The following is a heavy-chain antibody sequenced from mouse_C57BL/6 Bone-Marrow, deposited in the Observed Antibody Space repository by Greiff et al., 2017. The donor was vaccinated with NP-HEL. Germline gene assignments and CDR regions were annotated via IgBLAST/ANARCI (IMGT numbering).Heavy chain of an antibody. CDR2: ISGGGGNT. CDR1: GFTFSSYT. Sequence: EVHLVESGGGLVKPGGSLKLSCAASGFTFSSYTMSWVRQTPEKRLEWVATISGGGGNTYYPDSVKGRFTISRDNAKNTLYLQMSSLRSEDTALYYCARHTDGGFAYWGQGTLVTVSA. V-gene: IGHV5-9*01. CDR3: ARHTDGGFAY. J-gene: IGHJ3*01. D-gene: IGHD1-1*01.